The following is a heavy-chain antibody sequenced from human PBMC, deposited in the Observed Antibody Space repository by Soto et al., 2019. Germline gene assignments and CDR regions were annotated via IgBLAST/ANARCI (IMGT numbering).Heavy chain of an antibody. D-gene: IGHD3-16*02. Sequence: EVQLVESGGGLVKPGGSLRLSCAASGFTFSSYSMNWVRQAPGKGLEWVSSISSSSSYIYYADSVKGRFTISRDNAKNPLYLQMNSLRAADTAGYYCVRDVITFGGVIALSDYWGQGTLVTVS. J-gene: IGHJ4*02. CDR3: VRDVITFGGVIALSDY. CDR2: ISSSSSYI. CDR1: GFTFSSYS. V-gene: IGHV3-21*01.